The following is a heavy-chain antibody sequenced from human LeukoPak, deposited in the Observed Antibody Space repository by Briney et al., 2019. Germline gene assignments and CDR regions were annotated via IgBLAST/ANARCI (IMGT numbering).Heavy chain of an antibody. CDR3: ARVPQDYGDLYYFAY. CDR2: ISRSGSTI. D-gene: IGHD4-17*01. Sequence: PAGTLSLTCAASGFTISDYYMSWIRQAPGKGLEWVSYISRSGSTIYYADSVKGRFANSWDNAKNSLYLQMNSLRAEDTAVYYCARVPQDYGDLYYFAYWGQGTLVPVSS. J-gene: IGHJ4*02. CDR1: GFTISDYY. V-gene: IGHV3-11*01.